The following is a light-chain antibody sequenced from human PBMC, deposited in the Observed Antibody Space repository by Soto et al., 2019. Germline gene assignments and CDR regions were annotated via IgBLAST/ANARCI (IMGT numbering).Light chain of an antibody. Sequence: DIQMTQSPSTLSASVGDRVTIDCRASHNINNLLAWYQQKPGEAPKLLIFRASNLYSGVPPRFSGSGSGTQVTLAINGLQPDDFATYYCQQYNNYEWTFGQATKVEVK. CDR1: HNINNL. CDR2: RAS. V-gene: IGKV1-5*03. J-gene: IGKJ1*01. CDR3: QQYNNYEWT.